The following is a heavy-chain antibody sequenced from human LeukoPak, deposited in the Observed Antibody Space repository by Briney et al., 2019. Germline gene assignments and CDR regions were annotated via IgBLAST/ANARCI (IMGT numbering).Heavy chain of an antibody. V-gene: IGHV1-46*01. D-gene: IGHD6-13*01. J-gene: IGHJ6*03. CDR3: ARDGSGYTSSSTDYMDV. Sequence: ASVKVSCKASGYSFTHYYIHWVRQAPGQGLEWMGIINPGTGRTSYAQSFQGRVTMTSDTSTSTVYIELTSLRSEDTAVYYCARDGSGYTSSSTDYMDVWGEGTTVTVSS. CDR2: INPGTGRT. CDR1: GYSFTHYY.